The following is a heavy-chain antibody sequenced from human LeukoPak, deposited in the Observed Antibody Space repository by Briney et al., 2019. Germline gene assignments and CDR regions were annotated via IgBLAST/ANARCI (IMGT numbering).Heavy chain of an antibody. CDR1: GFTFDDYA. D-gene: IGHD2-15*01. J-gene: IGHJ6*02. Sequence: PGRSLRLSCAASGFTFDDYAMHWVRQAPGKGLEWVSGISWNSGSIGYADSVKGRFTISRDNAKNSLYLQMNSLRAEDTALYYCAKCPVVAAATGNYYYGMDVWGQGTTVTVSS. CDR3: AKCPVVAAATGNYYYGMDV. V-gene: IGHV3-9*01. CDR2: ISWNSGSI.